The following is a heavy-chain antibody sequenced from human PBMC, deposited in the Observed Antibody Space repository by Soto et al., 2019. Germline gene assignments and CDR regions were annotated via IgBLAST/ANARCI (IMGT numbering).Heavy chain of an antibody. V-gene: IGHV1-24*01. CDR1: GYTLTELS. J-gene: IGHJ6*02. CDR3: ATFTRSIAAAGTSNYCYCYGMDV. Sequence: QVQLVQSGAEVKKPGASVKVSCKVSGYTLTELSMHWVRQAPGKGLEWMGGFDPEDGETIYAQKCQGRVAMPEDTSTDTAYMELSSLGSEDTAGYYCATFTRSIAAAGTSNYCYCYGMDVWGQGTTVTVSS. CDR2: FDPEDGET. D-gene: IGHD6-13*01.